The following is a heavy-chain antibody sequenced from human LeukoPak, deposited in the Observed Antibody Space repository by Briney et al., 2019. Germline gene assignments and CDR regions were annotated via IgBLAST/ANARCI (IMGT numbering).Heavy chain of an antibody. J-gene: IGHJ4*02. CDR2: INSDGSST. CDR3: ARAKGIAAAGSFDY. CDR1: GFTFSSYW. D-gene: IGHD6-13*01. Sequence: PGGSLRLSCAASGFTFSSYWMHWVRQAPGKGLVWVSRINSDGSSTIYADSVKGRFTISRDNAKNTLYLQMNSLRVEDTAVYYCARAKGIAAAGSFDYWGQGTLVTVSS. V-gene: IGHV3-74*01.